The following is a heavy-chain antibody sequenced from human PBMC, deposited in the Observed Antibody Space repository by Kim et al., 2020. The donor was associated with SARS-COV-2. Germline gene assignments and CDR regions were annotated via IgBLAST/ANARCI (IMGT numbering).Heavy chain of an antibody. V-gene: IGHV4-59*01. J-gene: IGHJ4*02. CDR3: ARVLDYYDSSGYQYYFDY. CDR1: GGSISSYY. CDR2: IYYSGST. D-gene: IGHD3-22*01. Sequence: SETLSLTCTVSGGSISSYYWSWIRQPPGKGLEWIGYIYYSGSTNYNPSLKSRVTISVDTSKNQFSLKLSSVTAADTAVYYCARVLDYYDSSGYQYYFDYWGQGTLVPVSS.